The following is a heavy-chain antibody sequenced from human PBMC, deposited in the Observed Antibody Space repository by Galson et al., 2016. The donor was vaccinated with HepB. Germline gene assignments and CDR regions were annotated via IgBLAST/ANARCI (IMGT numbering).Heavy chain of an antibody. D-gene: IGHD2-15*01. V-gene: IGHV3-13*01. Sequence: LRLSCAASGFSFSSYDMHWVRQATGKGLEWVSAIGISGATYYSDSVRGRFTISRENARDSFYLQMNGLTAGDYALYYCVRAFTPTLYHFDYWGQGTVVTVSS. CDR1: GFSFSSYD. CDR3: VRAFTPTLYHFDY. CDR2: IGISGAT. J-gene: IGHJ4*02.